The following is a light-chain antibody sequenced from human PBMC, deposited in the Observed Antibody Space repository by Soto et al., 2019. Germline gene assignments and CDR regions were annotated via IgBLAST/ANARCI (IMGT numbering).Light chain of an antibody. Sequence: DIQLTQSPSFLSASEGDRVTVTCRASQGISNYLAWYQQKPGKAPKLLINVASTLQSGVPSRFSGSGSGTEFTLTISSLQTEESATYYCQQFNSFPRTFGQGTKVEIK. CDR3: QQFNSFPRT. V-gene: IGKV1-9*01. CDR1: QGISNY. J-gene: IGKJ1*01. CDR2: VAS.